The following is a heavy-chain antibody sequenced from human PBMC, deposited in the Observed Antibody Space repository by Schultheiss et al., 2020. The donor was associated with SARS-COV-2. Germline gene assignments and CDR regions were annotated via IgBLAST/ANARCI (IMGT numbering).Heavy chain of an antibody. Sequence: GGSLRLSCAASGFTFSSYDMHWVRQAPGKGLEWVGRIKSKTDGGTTDYAAPVKGRFTISRDDSKNTLYLQMNSLKTEDTAVYYCTTPLTSSWWGPNYYYYYGMDVWGQGTTVTVSS. V-gene: IGHV3-15*01. CDR3: TTPLTSSWWGPNYYYYYGMDV. CDR2: IKSKTDGGTT. CDR1: GFTFSSYD. D-gene: IGHD6-13*01. J-gene: IGHJ6*02.